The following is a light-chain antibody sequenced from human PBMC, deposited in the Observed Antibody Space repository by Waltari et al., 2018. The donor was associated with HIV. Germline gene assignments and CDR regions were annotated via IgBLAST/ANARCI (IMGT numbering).Light chain of an antibody. J-gene: IGLJ2*01. V-gene: IGLV1-51*01. CDR1: RYNIGDNY. CDR3: ATCDASLRAVV. CDR2: DNN. Sequence: QSVLTQPPSVSAAPGQKVTLSCSGNRYNIGDNYVSWHQHVPGKAPKVIIYDNNKRPSGSPARFFGCKSGTSANLDIIGLQTGDEADYYCATCDASLRAVVFGGGTRLTGL.